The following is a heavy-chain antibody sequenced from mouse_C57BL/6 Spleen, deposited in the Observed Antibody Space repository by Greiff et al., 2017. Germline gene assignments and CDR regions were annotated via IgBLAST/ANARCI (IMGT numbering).Heavy chain of an antibody. CDR2: IDPSDSYT. V-gene: IGHV1-69*01. CDR3: ARESGDMDY. J-gene: IGHJ4*01. CDR1: GYTFTSYW. Sequence: QVQLKQPGAELVMPGASVKLSCKASGYTFTSYWMHWVKQRPGQGLEWIGEIDPSDSYTNSNQKFKGKSTLTVDKYSSTAYMQLSSLTSEDSAVYYCARESGDMDYWGQGTSVTVAS.